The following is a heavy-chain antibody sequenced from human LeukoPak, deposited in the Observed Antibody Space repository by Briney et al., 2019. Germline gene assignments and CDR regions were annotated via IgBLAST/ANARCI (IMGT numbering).Heavy chain of an antibody. CDR2: IYTSGST. D-gene: IGHD3-22*01. J-gene: IGHJ4*02. CDR3: ARVSNYYDSSGYYYIFDY. V-gene: IGHV4-4*07. Sequence: SETLSLTCTVSDGSISNYYWSWIRQPAGKAPEWIGRIYTSGSTNYNPSLKSRVTISVDKSKNQFSLRLSSVTAADTAVYYCARVSNYYDSSGYYYIFDYWGQGTLVTVSS. CDR1: DGSISNYY.